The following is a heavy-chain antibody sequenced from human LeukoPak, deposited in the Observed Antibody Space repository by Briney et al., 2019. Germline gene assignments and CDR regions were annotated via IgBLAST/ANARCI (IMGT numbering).Heavy chain of an antibody. CDR1: GGSISSYY. D-gene: IGHD6-13*01. CDR2: IYYSGST. CDR3: ASAIAAAGSFDY. Sequence: PSVTLSLTCTVSGGSISSYYWSWIRQPPGKGLEWIGYIYYSGSTNYNPSLKSRVTISVDTSKNQFSLKLSSVTAADTAVYYCASAIAAAGSFDYWGQGTLVTVSS. J-gene: IGHJ4*02. V-gene: IGHV4-59*08.